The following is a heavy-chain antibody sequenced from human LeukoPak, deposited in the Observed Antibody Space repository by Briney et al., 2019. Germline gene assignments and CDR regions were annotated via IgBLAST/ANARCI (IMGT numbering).Heavy chain of an antibody. CDR1: RFTFSSYG. CDR3: ARDPSSAGVN. CDR2: IRFDGSNK. D-gene: IGHD3-10*01. J-gene: IGHJ4*02. Sequence: TGGSLRLSCAASRFTFSSYGMHWVRQAPGKGLEWVAYIRFDGSNKDYADSVKGRFTISRDNSKNTLYLQMNSLRAEDTAVYYCARDPSSAGVNWGQGTLVTVSS. V-gene: IGHV3-30*02.